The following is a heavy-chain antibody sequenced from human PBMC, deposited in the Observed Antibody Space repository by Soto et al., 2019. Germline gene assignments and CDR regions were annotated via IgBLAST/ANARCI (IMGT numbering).Heavy chain of an antibody. Sequence: QVQLVQSGAEVKKPGASVKVSCKASGYTFTSYGISWVRQAPGQGLEWMGWISAYNGNTNYAQKLQARATMTTDTSTTTAYMELSSLRSDDTAVYYCARGYSGYDSNYYYYYGMDVWGQGTTVTVSS. J-gene: IGHJ6*02. CDR3: ARGYSGYDSNYYYYYGMDV. CDR1: GYTFTSYG. CDR2: ISAYNGNT. V-gene: IGHV1-18*01. D-gene: IGHD5-12*01.